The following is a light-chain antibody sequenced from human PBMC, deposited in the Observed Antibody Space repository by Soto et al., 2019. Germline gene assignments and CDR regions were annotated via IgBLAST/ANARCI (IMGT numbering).Light chain of an antibody. CDR1: QSVSSY. J-gene: IGKJ5*01. CDR2: DAS. V-gene: IGKV3-11*01. CDR3: QQRSNWPPIT. Sequence: EIVLTQSPVTLSLSPGERATLSCRASQSVSSYLARYQQKPGQAPRLLIYDASNRATGIPARFSGGGSGTDFTLTIDNLEPEDFAIYYCQQRSNWPPITFGQGTRLEIK.